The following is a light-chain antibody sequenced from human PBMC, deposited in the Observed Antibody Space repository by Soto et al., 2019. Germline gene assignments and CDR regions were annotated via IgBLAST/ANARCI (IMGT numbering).Light chain of an antibody. CDR1: SGDVGAYNY. V-gene: IGLV2-8*01. J-gene: IGLJ1*01. CDR3: SSYAGSSNV. Sequence: QSALTQPPSASGSPGQSVTISCTGTSGDVGAYNYVSWYQQHPGKAPKLMIYEVSKRPSGVPDRFSGSKSGNTASLTVSGLQAEDEADYYCSSYAGSSNVFGTGTKLTVL. CDR2: EVS.